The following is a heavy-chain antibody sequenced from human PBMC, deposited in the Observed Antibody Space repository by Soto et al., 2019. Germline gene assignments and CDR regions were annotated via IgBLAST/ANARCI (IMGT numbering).Heavy chain of an antibody. CDR2: IIPIFGTA. Sequence: GASVKVSCKASGGTFSSYAINWVRQAPGQGLEWMGGIIPIFGTANYAQKFQGRVTITADKSTSTAYMELSSLRSEDTAVYYCARATSPERFDPWGQGTLVTVSS. V-gene: IGHV1-69*06. CDR1: GGTFSSYA. CDR3: ARATSPERFDP. D-gene: IGHD2-2*01. J-gene: IGHJ5*02.